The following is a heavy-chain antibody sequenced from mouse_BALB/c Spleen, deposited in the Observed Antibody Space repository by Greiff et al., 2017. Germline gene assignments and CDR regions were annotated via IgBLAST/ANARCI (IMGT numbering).Heavy chain of an antibody. CDR3: GRDWGLRRKGYYMDD. Sequence: EVQRVESGGGLVKPGGSLKLSCAASGFTFSDYYMYWVRQTPEKRLEWVATISDGGSYTYYQDSLKGRFPISRDNAKNSLYLQMSSLKSEDTAMYYCGRDWGLRRKGYYMDDWGQGTTLTVSS. CDR1: GFTFSDYY. J-gene: IGHJ2*01. CDR2: ISDGGSYT. D-gene: IGHD2-4*01. V-gene: IGHV5-4*02.